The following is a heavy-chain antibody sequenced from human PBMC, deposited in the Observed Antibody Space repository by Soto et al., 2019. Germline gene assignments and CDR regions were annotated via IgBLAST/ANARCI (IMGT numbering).Heavy chain of an antibody. V-gene: IGHV1-46*01. J-gene: IGHJ6*02. D-gene: IGHD5-18*01. CDR2: INPSGGST. CDR3: ARDTGGAMVTSYYYYGMDV. CDR1: GYTFTSYY. Sequence: ASVKVSFKASGYTFTSYYMHWVRQPPGQGLEWMGIINPSGGSTSYAQKFQGRVTMTRDTSTSTVYMELSSLRSEDTAVYYCARDTGGAMVTSYYYYGMDVWGQGTTVTVSS.